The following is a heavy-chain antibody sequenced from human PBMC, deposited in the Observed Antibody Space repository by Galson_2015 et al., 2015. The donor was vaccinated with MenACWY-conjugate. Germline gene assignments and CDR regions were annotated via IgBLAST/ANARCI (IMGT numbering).Heavy chain of an antibody. CDR3: ASAGVRGITPKWLDP. D-gene: IGHD3-10*01. CDR2: IYWDDDK. Sequence: PALVKPTQTLTLTCTFSGFSLSTSGVGVGWIRQPPGKALEWLALIYWDDDKRYSPSLKSRLTITKDTSKNQVVLTMTNMDPVDTATYYCASAGVRGITPKWLDPWGQGTLVTVSS. V-gene: IGHV2-5*02. J-gene: IGHJ5*02. CDR1: GFSLSTSGVG.